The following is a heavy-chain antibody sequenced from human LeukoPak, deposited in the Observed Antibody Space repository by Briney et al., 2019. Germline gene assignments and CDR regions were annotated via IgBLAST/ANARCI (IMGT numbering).Heavy chain of an antibody. J-gene: IGHJ4*02. CDR1: GGSISSSSYY. V-gene: IGHV4-39*07. D-gene: IGHD6-19*01. Sequence: SETLSLTCTVSGGSISSSSYYWGWIRQPPGKGLEWIGSIYYSGSTNYNPSLKSRVTISVDTSKNQFSLKLSSVTAADTAVYYCARKFHSSGYSDYWGQGTLVTVSS. CDR2: IYYSGST. CDR3: ARKFHSSGYSDY.